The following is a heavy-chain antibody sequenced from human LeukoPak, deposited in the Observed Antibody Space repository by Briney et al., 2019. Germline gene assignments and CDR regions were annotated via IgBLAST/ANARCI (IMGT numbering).Heavy chain of an antibody. D-gene: IGHD1-26*01. V-gene: IGHV1-69*04. Sequence: SVKLSCKASGATFSSYAINWLGQAPGQGLEWRGRIIPMLGTVNYAQKFQGRVTIIADKFTSTAYMELSSLRSEDTAVYYCARDQKVGATPYFGMDVWGQGTTVTVSS. J-gene: IGHJ6*02. CDR3: ARDQKVGATPYFGMDV. CDR2: IIPMLGTV. CDR1: GATFSSYA.